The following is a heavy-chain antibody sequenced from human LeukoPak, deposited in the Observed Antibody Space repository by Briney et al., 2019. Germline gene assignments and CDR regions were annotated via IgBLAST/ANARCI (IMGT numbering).Heavy chain of an antibody. Sequence: PGGSLRLSCAGSGFTFRSYGMHWVRQAPGKGLEWVAVIWYDGSKKYYADSVKGRFTISRDNSKNTLYLQMNSLRAEDTAAYHCAKSLSSSGIIKAGLEYWGQGMLVTVSS. CDR3: AKSLSSSGIIKAGLEY. V-gene: IGHV3-33*06. CDR1: GFTFRSYG. D-gene: IGHD1-14*01. CDR2: IWYDGSKK. J-gene: IGHJ4*02.